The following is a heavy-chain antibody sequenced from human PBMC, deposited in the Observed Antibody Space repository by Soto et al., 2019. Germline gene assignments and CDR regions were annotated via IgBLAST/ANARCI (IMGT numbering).Heavy chain of an antibody. CDR1: GFTLSSYS. D-gene: IGHD6-13*01. CDR3: ARDIKGYSSSWFDP. J-gene: IGHJ5*02. CDR2: ISTSSSYI. V-gene: IGHV3-21*01. Sequence: ARSLRLSCAASGFTLSSYSMNWVRQAPGKGLEWVSSISTSSSYIYYADSVKGRFTISRDNAKKSLYIQMNSLRTEDTGVNYCARDIKGYSSSWFDPWGQGTLVTVSS.